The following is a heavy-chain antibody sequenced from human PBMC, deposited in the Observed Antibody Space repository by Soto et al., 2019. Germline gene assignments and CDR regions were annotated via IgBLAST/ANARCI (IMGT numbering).Heavy chain of an antibody. D-gene: IGHD4-17*01. CDR1: GGTFSSYA. Sequence: GASVRVSCKACGGTFSSYAISWVRQAPGQGLEWMGGIIPIFGTANYAQKFQGRVTITADESTSTAYMELSSLRSEDTAVYYCARDQHGDYGEFDYWGQGTLVTVSS. J-gene: IGHJ4*02. CDR2: IIPIFGTA. CDR3: ARDQHGDYGEFDY. V-gene: IGHV1-69*13.